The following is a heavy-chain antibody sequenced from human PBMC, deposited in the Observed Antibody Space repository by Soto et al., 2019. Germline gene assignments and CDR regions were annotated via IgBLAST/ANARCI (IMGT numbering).Heavy chain of an antibody. CDR2: FDPEDGET. Sequence: ASVKVSCKVSGYTLTELSMHWVRQAPGKGLEWMGGFDPEDGETIYAQKFQGRVTMTRNTSISTAYMELSSLRSEDTAVYYCARERKGMDVWGQGTTVTVSS. V-gene: IGHV1-24*01. CDR3: ARERKGMDV. CDR1: GYTLTELS. J-gene: IGHJ6*02.